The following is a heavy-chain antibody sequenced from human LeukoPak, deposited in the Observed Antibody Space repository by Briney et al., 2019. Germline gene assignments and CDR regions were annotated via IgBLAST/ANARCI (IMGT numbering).Heavy chain of an antibody. CDR3: ARGRSWPLDY. J-gene: IGHJ4*02. Sequence: SPTLSLTCAISGDSLSSNSAALNWIRQSPSRGLEWLGRTYYRSKWYNDYAASVKSRIIINPDTSKSQFSLQLNSVTPEDTAIYYCARGRSWPLDYWGQGTLVTVSS. CDR1: GDSLSSNSAA. CDR2: TYYRSKWYN. V-gene: IGHV6-1*01. D-gene: IGHD6-13*01.